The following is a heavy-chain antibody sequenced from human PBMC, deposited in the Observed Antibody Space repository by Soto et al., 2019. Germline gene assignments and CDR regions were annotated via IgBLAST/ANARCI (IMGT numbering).Heavy chain of an antibody. CDR3: STDQVTGTDAFDV. Sequence: GGSLRLSCAASGFTFSNAWMSWVRQAPGKGLEWVGRIKCKTDGGTTDYAAPVKGRFTISRDDSKNTLYLQMNSLKTEDTAVYYCSTDQVTGTDAFDVWGQGTMVTVSS. J-gene: IGHJ3*01. CDR1: GFTFSNAW. D-gene: IGHD1-1*01. CDR2: IKCKTDGGTT. V-gene: IGHV3-15*01.